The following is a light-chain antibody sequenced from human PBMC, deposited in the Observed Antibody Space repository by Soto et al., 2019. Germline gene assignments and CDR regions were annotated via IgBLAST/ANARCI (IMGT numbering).Light chain of an antibody. Sequence: DIQMTQSPSTLSASVGDRVTMTCRASQNINSWLAWYQQKPGKAPKLLIYEASSLEKGVPARFGGSGSGTEFTLTISSLQPDDFATYYCQQYNVYSWTFGQGTKVDI. CDR2: EAS. CDR1: QNINSW. J-gene: IGKJ1*01. CDR3: QQYNVYSWT. V-gene: IGKV1-5*03.